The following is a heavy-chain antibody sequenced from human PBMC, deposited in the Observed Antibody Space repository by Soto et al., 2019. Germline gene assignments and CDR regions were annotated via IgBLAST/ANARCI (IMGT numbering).Heavy chain of an antibody. CDR1: GYTFTSYG. CDR2: ISAYNGNT. J-gene: IGHJ6*03. Sequence: GASVKVSCKASGYTFTSYGISWVRQAPGQGLEWMGWISAYNGNTNYAQKLQGRVTMTTDTSTSTAYMELRSLRSDDTAVYYCAREGPVTGTMLGDYYFMDVWGKGTTVTVSS. D-gene: IGHD1-7*01. V-gene: IGHV1-18*01. CDR3: AREGPVTGTMLGDYYFMDV.